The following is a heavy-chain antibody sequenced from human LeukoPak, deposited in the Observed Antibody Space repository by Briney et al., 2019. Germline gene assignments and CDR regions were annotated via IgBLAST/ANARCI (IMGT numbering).Heavy chain of an antibody. D-gene: IGHD2-15*01. CDR1: GFTFSSYS. J-gene: IGHJ6*02. Sequence: GGSLRLSCAASGFTFSSYSMTWVRQAPGKGLEWVSYISSSSSTIYYADSVKGRFTISRDNAKNSLYLQMNSLRAEDTAVYYCARSKVPDIVVVVADYYYGMDVWGQGTTVTVSS. CDR2: ISSSSSTI. CDR3: ARSKVPDIVVVVADYYYGMDV. V-gene: IGHV3-48*04.